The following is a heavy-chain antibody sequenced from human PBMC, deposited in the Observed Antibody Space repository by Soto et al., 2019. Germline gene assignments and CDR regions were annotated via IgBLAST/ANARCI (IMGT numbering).Heavy chain of an antibody. D-gene: IGHD1-26*01. Sequence: EVELLESGGGLVQPGGSLRLSCVASRFTFTSYAMSWVRQAPGKGLEWVAAISASGGATIHADSVKGRLTISRDNSKNTLYLQMNSLRDEDTAVYYCAKDVEGGSLFRGAFDYWGQGTQVTVSS. J-gene: IGHJ4*02. CDR3: AKDVEGGSLFRGAFDY. CDR1: RFTFTSYA. CDR2: ISASGGAT. V-gene: IGHV3-23*01.